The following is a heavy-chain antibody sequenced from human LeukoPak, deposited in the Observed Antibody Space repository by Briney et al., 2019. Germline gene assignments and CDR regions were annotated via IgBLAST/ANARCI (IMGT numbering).Heavy chain of an antibody. V-gene: IGHV3-21*04. CDR3: AKRSAAGTVGYFDY. Sequence: GGSLRLSCAASGFTFSSYNMNWVRQAPGKGLEWVSSITSSSSYIYYADSVRGRFTISRDNAKNSLYLQMNSLRAEDTALYYCAKRSAAGTVGYFDYWGQGSLVTVSS. CDR1: GFTFSSYN. J-gene: IGHJ4*02. CDR2: ITSSSSYI. D-gene: IGHD6-13*01.